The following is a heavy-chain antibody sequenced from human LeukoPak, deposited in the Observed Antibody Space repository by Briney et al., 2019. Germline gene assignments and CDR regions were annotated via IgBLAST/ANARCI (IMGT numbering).Heavy chain of an antibody. D-gene: IGHD4-23*01. V-gene: IGHV1-8*02. CDR2: MNPNSGNT. CDR1: VYTFTNFY. Sequence: GASVKVSCKASVYTFTNFYIHWVRQAPGQGLEWMGWMNPNSGNTGYAQKFQGRVTMTRNTSISTAYMELSSLRSEDTAVYYCARRRGNGNIRSFDYWGQGTLVTVSS. CDR3: ARRRGNGNIRSFDY. J-gene: IGHJ4*02.